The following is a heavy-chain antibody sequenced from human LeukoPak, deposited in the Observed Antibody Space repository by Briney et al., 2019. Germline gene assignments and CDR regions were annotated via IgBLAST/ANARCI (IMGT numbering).Heavy chain of an antibody. Sequence: ASVKVSCKASGYTFTSYGISWVRRAPGQGLEWMGWISAYNGDTNYAQKLQGRVTMTTDTSTSTAYMELRSLRSDDTAVYYCARDRGYCSGGSCYSGDAFDIWGQGTMVTVSS. CDR3: ARDRGYCSGGSCYSGDAFDI. V-gene: IGHV1-18*01. D-gene: IGHD2-15*01. CDR2: ISAYNGDT. CDR1: GYTFTSYG. J-gene: IGHJ3*02.